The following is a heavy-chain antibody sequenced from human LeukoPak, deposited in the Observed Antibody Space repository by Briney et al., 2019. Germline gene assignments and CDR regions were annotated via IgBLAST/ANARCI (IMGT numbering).Heavy chain of an antibody. CDR1: GYTLTELS. CDR2: FDPEDGET. CDR3: ATNTYYYDSSGYSTRGAFDI. V-gene: IGHV1-24*01. Sequence: GASVEVSCKVSGYTLTELSMHWVRQAPGKGLEWMGGFDPEDGETIYAQKFQGRVTMTEDTSTDTAYMELSSLRSEDTAVYYCATNTYYYDSSGYSTRGAFDIWGQGTMVTVSS. J-gene: IGHJ3*02. D-gene: IGHD3-22*01.